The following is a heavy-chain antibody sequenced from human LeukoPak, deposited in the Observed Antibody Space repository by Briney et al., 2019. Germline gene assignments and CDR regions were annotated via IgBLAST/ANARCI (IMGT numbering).Heavy chain of an antibody. Sequence: GGSLRLSCAASGFTFSSYSMNWVRQAPGKGLEWVSHISSSSSTIYYADSVRGRFTISRDNAKNSLYLQMNSLRPEDTAVYYCARDPYSGNYGAYYYYMDVWGKGTTVTISS. CDR3: ARDPYSGNYGAYYYYMDV. D-gene: IGHD1-26*01. V-gene: IGHV3-48*04. J-gene: IGHJ6*03. CDR2: ISSSSSTI. CDR1: GFTFSSYS.